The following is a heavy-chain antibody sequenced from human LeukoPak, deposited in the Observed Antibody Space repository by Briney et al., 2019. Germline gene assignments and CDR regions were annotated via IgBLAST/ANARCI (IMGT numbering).Heavy chain of an antibody. CDR1: GGSFSGCY. V-gene: IGHV4-34*01. CDR2: INHSGST. CDR3: ARVYDSSGYYLFDY. D-gene: IGHD3-22*01. Sequence: SETLSLTCAVYGGSFSGCYWSWIRQPPGKGLEWIGEINHSGSTNYNPSLKSRVTISVDTSKNQFSLKLSSVTAADTAVYYCARVYDSSGYYLFDYWGQGTLVTVSS. J-gene: IGHJ4*02.